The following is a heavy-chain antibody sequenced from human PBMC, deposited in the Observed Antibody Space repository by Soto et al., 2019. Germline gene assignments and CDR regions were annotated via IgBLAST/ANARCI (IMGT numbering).Heavy chain of an antibody. CDR3: ARHNYGSGSTYFDY. Sequence: SETLSLTCTVSGGSISSYYWSCIRQPPGKGLEWIGYIYYSGSTNYNPSLKSRVTISVDTSKNQFSLKLNSMTAADTVVYYCARHNYGSGSTYFDYWGQGTLVTVSS. CDR2: IYYSGST. D-gene: IGHD3-10*01. V-gene: IGHV4-59*08. J-gene: IGHJ4*02. CDR1: GGSISSYY.